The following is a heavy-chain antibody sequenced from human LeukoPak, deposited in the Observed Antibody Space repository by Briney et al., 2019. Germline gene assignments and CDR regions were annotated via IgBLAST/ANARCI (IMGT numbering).Heavy chain of an antibody. CDR1: GGSISSSSYY. CDR3: ASPSYYYGSGSYSPPFDS. CDR2: IYYSGST. V-gene: IGHV4-39*01. J-gene: IGHJ5*01. D-gene: IGHD3-10*01. Sequence: SETLSLTCTVSGGSISSSSYYWGWIRQPPGKGLEWIGSIYYSGSTYYNPSLKSRVTISVDTSKNQFSLKLSSVTAADTAVYYCASPSYYYGSGSYSPPFDSWGHGTLVTVSS.